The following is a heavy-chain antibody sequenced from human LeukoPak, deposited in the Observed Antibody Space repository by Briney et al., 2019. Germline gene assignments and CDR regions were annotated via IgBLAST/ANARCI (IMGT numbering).Heavy chain of an antibody. CDR3: AKDGFDSGDIVVVPAAY. V-gene: IGHV3-30*18. CDR1: GFTFNSYG. D-gene: IGHD2-2*01. Sequence: PGRSLRLSCAASGFTFNSYGMHWVRQAPGKGLEWVAVISYDGSNKYYADSVKGRFTISRDNSKNTLYLQMNSLRAEDTAVYYCAKDGFDSGDIVVVPAAYWGQGTLVTVSS. J-gene: IGHJ4*02. CDR2: ISYDGSNK.